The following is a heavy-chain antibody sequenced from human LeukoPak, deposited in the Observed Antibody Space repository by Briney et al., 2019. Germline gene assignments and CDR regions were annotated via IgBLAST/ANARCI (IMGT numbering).Heavy chain of an antibody. Sequence: PSETLSLTCAVYGGSFSGYYWSWIRQPPGKGLEWIGEINHSGSTNYNPSLKSRVTISVDTSKNQFSLKLSSVTAADTAVYYCVRAYPRTGYYYGMDVWGQGTTVTVSS. J-gene: IGHJ6*02. V-gene: IGHV4-34*01. D-gene: IGHD7-27*01. CDR2: INHSGST. CDR3: VRAYPRTGYYYGMDV. CDR1: GGSFSGYY.